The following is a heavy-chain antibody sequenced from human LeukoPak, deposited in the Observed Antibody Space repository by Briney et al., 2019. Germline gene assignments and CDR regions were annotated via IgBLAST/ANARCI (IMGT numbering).Heavy chain of an antibody. V-gene: IGHV1-69*13. Sequence: SVKVSCKASGGTFSSYAISWVRQAPGQGLEWMGGIIPIFGTANYAQKFQGRVTITADEYTSTAYMELSSLRSEDTAVYYCARGKPYYDSSGYDYWGQGTLVTVSS. J-gene: IGHJ4*02. D-gene: IGHD3-22*01. CDR3: ARGKPYYDSSGYDY. CDR2: IIPIFGTA. CDR1: GGTFSSYA.